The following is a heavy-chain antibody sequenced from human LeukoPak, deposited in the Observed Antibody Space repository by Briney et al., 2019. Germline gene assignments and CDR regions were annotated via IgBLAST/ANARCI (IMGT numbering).Heavy chain of an antibody. J-gene: IGHJ5*02. CDR3: ARAGLVTDFWSGTPERPNWFDP. CDR1: GFTFSDYY. D-gene: IGHD3-3*01. CDR2: ISSSGSTI. Sequence: PGGSLRLSCAASGFTFSDYYMSWIRQAPGKGLEWVSYISSSGSTIYYADSVKGRFTISRDNAKNSLYLQMNSLRAEDTAVYYCARAGLVTDFWSGTPERPNWFDPWGQGTLVTVSS. V-gene: IGHV3-11*01.